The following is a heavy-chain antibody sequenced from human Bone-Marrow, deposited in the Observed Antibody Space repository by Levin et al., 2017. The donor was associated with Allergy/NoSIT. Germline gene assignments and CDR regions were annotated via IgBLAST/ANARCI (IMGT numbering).Heavy chain of an antibody. CDR1: GFTFSNYA. CDR2: ITGSGPDT. Sequence: GGSLRLSCAASGFTFSNYAMGWVRQAPGKGLEWVSVITGSGPDTYSIDSVKGRFTVSRDNSKNTLYLQMNSLRAEDTGIYYCVKGTKFACSGPICYPLDDWGQGTLVTVSS. J-gene: IGHJ4*02. CDR3: VKGTKFACSGPICYPLDD. D-gene: IGHD2-15*01. V-gene: IGHV3-23*01.